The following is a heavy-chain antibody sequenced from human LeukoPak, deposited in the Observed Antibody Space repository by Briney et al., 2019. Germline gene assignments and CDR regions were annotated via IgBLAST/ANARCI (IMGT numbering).Heavy chain of an antibody. CDR2: IYSGGST. CDR1: GFTVSSNY. J-gene: IGHJ4*02. CDR3: AVVAVASPFDY. V-gene: IGHV3-66*01. D-gene: IGHD6-19*01. Sequence: GGSLRLSCAASGFTVSSNYMSWVRQAPGKGLEWVSVIYSGGSTYYADSVKGRFTISRDNSKNTLYLQMNSLRAEDTAVYYCAVVAVASPFDYWGLGILVTVSS.